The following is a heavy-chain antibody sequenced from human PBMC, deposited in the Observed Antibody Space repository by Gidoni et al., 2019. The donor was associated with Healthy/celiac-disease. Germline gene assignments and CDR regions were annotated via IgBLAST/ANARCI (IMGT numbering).Heavy chain of an antibody. CDR1: GYTFTSYA. CDR2: INTNTGNP. CDR3: ARGNDGYSGSSGDY. J-gene: IGHJ4*02. V-gene: IGHV7-4-1*02. D-gene: IGHD6-6*01. Sequence: HVQLAQSGSELKKPGAAVKVSCKSSGYTFTSYAMNWVRQAPGQGLEWMGWINTNTGNPTYAKGFTGRFFVPVDSSVSTAYLQISSLKAKDTAVYYCARGNDGYSGSSGDYWGQGTLVTVSS.